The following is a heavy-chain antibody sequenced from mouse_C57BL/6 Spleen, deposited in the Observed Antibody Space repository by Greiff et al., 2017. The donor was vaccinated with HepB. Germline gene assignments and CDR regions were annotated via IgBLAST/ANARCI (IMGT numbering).Heavy chain of an antibody. J-gene: IGHJ3*01. D-gene: IGHD2-14*01. CDR1: GYTFTSYW. CDR3: ARDSHYVVRREAFAY. CDR2: INPSNGGT. V-gene: IGHV1-53*01. Sequence: QVQLQQPGTELVKPGASVKLSCKASGYTFTSYWMHWVKQRPGQGLEWIGNINPSNGGTNYNEKFKSKATLTVDKSSSTAYMQLSSLTSEDSAVYYCARDSHYVVRREAFAYWGQGTLVTVSA.